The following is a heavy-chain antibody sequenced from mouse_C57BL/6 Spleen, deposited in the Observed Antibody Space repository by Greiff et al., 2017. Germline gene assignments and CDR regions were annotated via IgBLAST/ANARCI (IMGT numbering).Heavy chain of an antibody. CDR1: GFTFSSYA. J-gene: IGHJ3*01. D-gene: IGHD1-1*01. V-gene: IGHV5-4*01. Sequence: EVHLVESGGGLVKPGGSLKLSCAASGFTFSSYAMSWVRQTPEKRLEWVATISDGGSYTYYPDNVKGRFTISRDNAKNNLYLQMSHLKSEDTAMYYCAREGGTVGSFAYWGQGTLVTVSA. CDR2: ISDGGSYT. CDR3: AREGGTVGSFAY.